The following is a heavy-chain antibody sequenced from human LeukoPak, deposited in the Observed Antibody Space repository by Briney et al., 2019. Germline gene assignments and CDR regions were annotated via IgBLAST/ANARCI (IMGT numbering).Heavy chain of an antibody. V-gene: IGHV4-4*02. CDR2: IYHSGRP. D-gene: IGHD1-1*01. CDR3: ARVNINNWHSCDY. CDR1: GGSISSNNW. Sequence: SETLSLTCAVSGGSISSNNWWGWVRQPPGKGLEWIGEIYHSGRPNSNPSLKSRVPISVAKSRNHSSLNLSSVPAADTAVYYCARVNINNWHSCDYWGQGTLVTVSS. J-gene: IGHJ4*02.